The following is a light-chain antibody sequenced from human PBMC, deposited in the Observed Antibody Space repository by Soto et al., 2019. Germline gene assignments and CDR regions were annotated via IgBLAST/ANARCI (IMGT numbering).Light chain of an antibody. Sequence: QSALTQPASVSGSPGQSITISCTGTSSDVGGYNYVSWYQQHPGKAPKLMIYEVSKRPSGVSNRFSGSKSGNTASLTISGLQAEDEADYYCSSYTSSSPRVFGGGTKVTVL. J-gene: IGLJ2*01. CDR1: SSDVGGYNY. CDR3: SSYTSSSPRV. CDR2: EVS. V-gene: IGLV2-14*01.